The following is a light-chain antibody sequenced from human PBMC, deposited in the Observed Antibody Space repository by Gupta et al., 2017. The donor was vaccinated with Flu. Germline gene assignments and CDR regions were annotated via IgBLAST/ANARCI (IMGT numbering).Light chain of an antibody. V-gene: IGKV1-39*01. CDR2: AAS. J-gene: IGKJ4*01. CDR1: QSISSY. CDR3: QQSYSTSVT. Sequence: DLQMTQSPSLLSSFVGDRVTITCRASQSISSYLNWYQQKPGKAPKLLIYAASSLQSGVPSRFSGSGSGTDFTLTISSLQPEDFATYYCQQSYSTSVTFGGGTKVEIK.